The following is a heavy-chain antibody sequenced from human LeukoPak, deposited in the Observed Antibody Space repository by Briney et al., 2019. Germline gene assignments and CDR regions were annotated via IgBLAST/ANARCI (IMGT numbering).Heavy chain of an antibody. D-gene: IGHD5-18*01. V-gene: IGHV4-4*07. CDR3: ARLGPSYGYYFDY. CDR2: IYTSGST. CDR1: GGSISSYY. J-gene: IGHJ4*02. Sequence: ETLSLTCTVSGGSISSYYWSWIRQPAGKGLEWIGRIYTSGSTNYNPSLKSRVTRSVDTSKNQFSLKLSSVTAAGTAVYYCARLGPSYGYYFDYWGQGTLVTVSS.